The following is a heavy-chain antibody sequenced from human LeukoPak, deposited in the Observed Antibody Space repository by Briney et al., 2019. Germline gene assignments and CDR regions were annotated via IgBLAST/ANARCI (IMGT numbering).Heavy chain of an antibody. CDR1: GYTFTSYG. J-gene: IGHJ6*03. V-gene: IGHV1-18*01. CDR3: ARVGVQLWLYYYYYMDV. CDR2: ISAYNGST. Sequence: ASVKVSCKASGYTFTSYGISWVRQAPGQGLEWMGWISAYNGSTIYAQKLQGRVTMTTDTSTSTAYMELRSLRSDDTAVYYCARVGVQLWLYYYYYMDVWGKGTTVTVSS. D-gene: IGHD5-18*01.